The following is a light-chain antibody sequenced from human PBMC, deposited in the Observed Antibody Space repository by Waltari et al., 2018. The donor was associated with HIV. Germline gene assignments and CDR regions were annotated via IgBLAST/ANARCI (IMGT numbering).Light chain of an antibody. CDR2: SNN. V-gene: IGLV1-44*01. J-gene: IGLJ3*02. CDR1: STNIGSKT. CDR3: AAWDDSLNGLWV. Sequence: QSVLTQPPSASATPGQRVSISCSCSSTNIGSKTVHWYQQLPGTAPKLLIYSNNQRPSGVPDRFSGSKSGTSASLAISGLQSEDEADYYCAAWDDSLNGLWVFGGGTKLTVL.